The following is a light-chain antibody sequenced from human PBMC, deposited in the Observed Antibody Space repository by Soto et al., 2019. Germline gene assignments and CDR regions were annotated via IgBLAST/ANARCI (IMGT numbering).Light chain of an antibody. J-gene: IGKJ3*01. Sequence: DLQMTQSPSSLSASLGDRVTIACRASQNVRSYLNWYQQRPGKAPKLLISETSTLESGVPSKFSGTGYGTDFTLTINSLQPEDFATYYCQQTFSIPRTFGPGTKLDIK. CDR3: QQTFSIPRT. V-gene: IGKV1-39*01. CDR1: QNVRSY. CDR2: ETS.